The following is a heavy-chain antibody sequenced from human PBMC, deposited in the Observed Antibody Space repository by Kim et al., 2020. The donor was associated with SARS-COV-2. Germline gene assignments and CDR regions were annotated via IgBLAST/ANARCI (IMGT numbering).Heavy chain of an antibody. D-gene: IGHD1-26*01. V-gene: IGHV3-48*02. CDR3: ARIIVGATEGRRYSFDY. Sequence: VKGRFTISRDNAKNSLYLQMNSLRDEDTAVYYCARIIVGATEGRRYSFDYWGQGTLVTVSS. J-gene: IGHJ4*02.